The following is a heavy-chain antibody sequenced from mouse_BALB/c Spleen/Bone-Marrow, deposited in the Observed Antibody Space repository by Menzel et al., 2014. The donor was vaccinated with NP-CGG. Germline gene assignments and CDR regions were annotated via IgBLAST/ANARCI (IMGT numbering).Heavy chain of an antibody. CDR1: GFTFTDYY. Sequence: EVKLVESGGGLVQPGGSLRLSCATSGFTFTDYYMSWVRPPPGKALEWLGFIRNKPNGYTTEYSASVKGRFTISRDNSQSILYLQMNTLRVEDSATYYCTRDMGLLRFDYWGQGTTLTVSS. J-gene: IGHJ2*01. CDR3: TRDMGLLRFDY. CDR2: IRNKPNGYTT. V-gene: IGHV7-3*02. D-gene: IGHD1-1*01.